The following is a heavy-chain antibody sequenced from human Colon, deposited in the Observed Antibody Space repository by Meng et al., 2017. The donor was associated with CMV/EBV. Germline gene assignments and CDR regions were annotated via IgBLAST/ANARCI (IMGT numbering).Heavy chain of an antibody. J-gene: IGHJ4*02. V-gene: IGHV3-48*03. CDR3: ARGLTYLGGSTLRAFDY. CDR2: ISSSGSSK. D-gene: IGHD1-7*01. CDR1: GFGFSKYE. Sequence: GGSLRLSCAAGGFGFSKYEMNWLRQAPGKGLEWILYISSSGSSKYDADSVEGRFTISRDNAKSSLYLEMTGLRGEDTAVYFCARGLTYLGGSTLRAFDYWGQGTLVTVSS.